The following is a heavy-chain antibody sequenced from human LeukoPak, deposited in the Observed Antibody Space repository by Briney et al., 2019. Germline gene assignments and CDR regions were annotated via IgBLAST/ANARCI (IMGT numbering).Heavy chain of an antibody. J-gene: IGHJ6*04. V-gene: IGHV1-69*06. Sequence: SVKVSCTASGGTFSSYAISWVRQAPGQGLEWMGGIITIFGTANYAQKFQGRVTITADKSTGTAYMELSSLRSEDTAVYYCARGFPYYYGSGSSYYYYYYGMDVWGKGATVTVSS. CDR3: ARGFPYYYGSGSSYYYYYYGMDV. D-gene: IGHD3-10*01. CDR2: IITIFGTA. CDR1: GGTFSSYA.